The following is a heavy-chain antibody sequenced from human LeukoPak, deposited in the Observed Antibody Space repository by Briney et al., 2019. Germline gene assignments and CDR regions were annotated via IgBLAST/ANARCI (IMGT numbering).Heavy chain of an antibody. V-gene: IGHV1-2*02. CDR3: GVYCSSTSCNAFDI. D-gene: IGHD2-2*01. CDR1: GYTFTGYY. CDR2: INPNSGGT. J-gene: IGHJ3*02. Sequence: ASVKVSCKASGYTFTGYYMHWVRQAPGQGLEWMGWINPNSGGTNYAQKFQGRVTMTRDTSISTAYMELSRLRSDDTAVYYCGVYCSSTSCNAFDIWGQGTMVTVSS.